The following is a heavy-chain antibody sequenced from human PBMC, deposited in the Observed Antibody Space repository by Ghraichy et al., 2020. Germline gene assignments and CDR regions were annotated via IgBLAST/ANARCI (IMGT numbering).Heavy chain of an antibody. D-gene: IGHD6-13*01. CDR2: VNSDESIT. CDR1: GFTFSTYW. CDR3: ARHHTAVAARKTGY. V-gene: IGHV3-74*03. Sequence: GGSLRLSCAASGFTFSTYWMHWVRQAPGKGPVWVSCVNSDESITKYLDSVKGRFTISRDNAKNTLSLQMNSLRVEDTAVYYCARHHTAVAARKTGYWGQGTMVTV. J-gene: IGHJ4*02.